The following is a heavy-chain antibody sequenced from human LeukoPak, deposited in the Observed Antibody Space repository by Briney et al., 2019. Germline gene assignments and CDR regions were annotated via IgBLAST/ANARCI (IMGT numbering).Heavy chain of an antibody. V-gene: IGHV3-43*02. Sequence: GGSLRLSCAASGLTFDDYAMHSVRQAPGKGLEWVSLISGDGGSTYYADSVKGRFTISRDNSKNSLYLQMNSLRTEDTALYYCAKDKYYYDSSGNFDYWGQGTLVTVSS. CDR1: GLTFDDYA. CDR2: ISGDGGST. D-gene: IGHD3-22*01. CDR3: AKDKYYYDSSGNFDY. J-gene: IGHJ4*02.